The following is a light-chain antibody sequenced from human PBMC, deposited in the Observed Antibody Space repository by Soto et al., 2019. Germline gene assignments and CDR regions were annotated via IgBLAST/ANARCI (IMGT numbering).Light chain of an antibody. CDR1: ESVSTN. CDR2: AAS. V-gene: IGKV3-15*01. Sequence: EIEMTHSPATLSLAPWERVTLSCRASESVSTNLAWYQQKAGQAPRLLIYAASTRATAIPARFSGSGSGTEFTLTISSLQSEDFAVYYCQQYSIWRTIGQGTKMDIK. J-gene: IGKJ1*01. CDR3: QQYSIWRT.